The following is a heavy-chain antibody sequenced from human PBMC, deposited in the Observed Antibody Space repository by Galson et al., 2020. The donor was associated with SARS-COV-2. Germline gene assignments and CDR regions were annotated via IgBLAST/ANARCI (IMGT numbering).Heavy chain of an antibody. Sequence: GGSLRLSCVASGFTSTPFGMSWVRQAPGRGLEWVSSISASGRSTSHAASVRGRFTISRDFSKNTLYLQMNSLTAADTAVYYCAKGSLWLGEVLFDVWGQGTAVTVAS. V-gene: IGHV3-23*01. CDR3: AKGSLWLGEVLFDV. CDR2: ISASGRST. J-gene: IGHJ3*01. D-gene: IGHD5-12*01. CDR1: GFTSTPFG.